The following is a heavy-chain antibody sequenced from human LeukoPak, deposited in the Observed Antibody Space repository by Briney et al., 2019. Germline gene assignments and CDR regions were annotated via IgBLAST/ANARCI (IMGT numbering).Heavy chain of an antibody. D-gene: IGHD3-16*01. V-gene: IGHV3-53*01. Sequence: AGGSLRLSCAASGFTVSSNYMNWVRQAPGKGLEWVSVIYSGGSTYYADSVKGRFTISRDNSKNTPYLQMNSLRAEDTAVYYCARQLLGTGDYWGQGTLVTVSS. CDR2: IYSGGST. CDR1: GFTVSSNY. CDR3: ARQLLGTGDY. J-gene: IGHJ4*02.